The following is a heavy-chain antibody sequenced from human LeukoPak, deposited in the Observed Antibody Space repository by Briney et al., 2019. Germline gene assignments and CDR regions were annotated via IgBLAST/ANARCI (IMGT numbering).Heavy chain of an antibody. CDR3: AGDTRARGSVNYGMDV. D-gene: IGHD1-14*01. CDR1: GGTFISYA. CDR2: IIPIFGTA. Sequence: SVNVSFKASGGTFISYAISWVRQAPGQGLEWMGGIIPIFGTADYAQKFQGRVTSTADESTRTAYMELSSLRSEDTAVYYCAGDTRARGSVNYGMDVWGQGTTVTVSS. V-gene: IGHV1-69*01. J-gene: IGHJ6*02.